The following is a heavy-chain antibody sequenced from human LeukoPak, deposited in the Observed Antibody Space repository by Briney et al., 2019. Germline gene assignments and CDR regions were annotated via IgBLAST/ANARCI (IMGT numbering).Heavy chain of an antibody. CDR3: ARDGDSDFWSGYFDLDY. V-gene: IGHV3-74*01. J-gene: IGHJ4*02. D-gene: IGHD3-3*01. CDR1: GFTFSSYW. CDR2: INGDGRNI. Sequence: PGGSLRLSCVASGFTFSSYWMHWVRQDPRKGLVWVSRINGDGRNINYADSVRGRFTISRDNAKNTLYLQMNTLRVEDTAVYYCARDGDSDFWSGYFDLDYWGQGTLVTVSS.